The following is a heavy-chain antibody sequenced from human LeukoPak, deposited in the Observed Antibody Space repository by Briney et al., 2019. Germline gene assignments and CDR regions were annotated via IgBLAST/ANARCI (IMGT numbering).Heavy chain of an antibody. CDR3: ARAGYNWEHDY. D-gene: IGHD5-24*01. CDR2: IDSDGSDT. Sequence: GGPLRLSCAASGFTFSSSWMYWVRQAPGKGLVWVSRIDSDGSDTTYADSVKGRFTISRDNAKNTLYLQMNSLRAEDTAVYYCARAGYNWEHDYWGQGTLVTVSS. J-gene: IGHJ4*02. V-gene: IGHV3-74*01. CDR1: GFTFSSSW.